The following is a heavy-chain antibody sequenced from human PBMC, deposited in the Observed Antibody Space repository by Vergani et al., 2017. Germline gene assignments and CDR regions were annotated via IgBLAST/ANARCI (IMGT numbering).Heavy chain of an antibody. J-gene: IGHJ4*02. CDR2: IYPGDSDT. D-gene: IGHD3-10*01. Sequence: EVPLVQSGAEVKKPGESLQISCTGSGYSFTSYWIGWVRQMPGKGLEWMGIIYPGDSDTSYSPSFQGQVTISADKSISTAYLQWSSLKASDTAMCYCARLGRYYYGSGSYSYFDYWGQGTLVTVSS. CDR3: ARLGRYYYGSGSYSYFDY. V-gene: IGHV5-51*01. CDR1: GYSFTSYW.